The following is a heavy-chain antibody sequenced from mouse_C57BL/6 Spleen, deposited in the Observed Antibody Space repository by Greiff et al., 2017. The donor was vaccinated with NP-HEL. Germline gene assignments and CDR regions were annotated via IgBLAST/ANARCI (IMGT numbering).Heavy chain of an antibody. CDR3: ERHEEDFPTTVVPFDY. Sequence: VKLQESGAELVKPGASVKLSCKASGYTFTEYTIHWVKQRSGQGLEWIGWFYPGSGSIKYNEKFKDKATLTADKSSSTVYMALSRLTSEDSAVYFCERHEEDFPTTVVPFDYWGQGTTLTVSS. D-gene: IGHD1-1*01. J-gene: IGHJ2*01. CDR2: FYPGSGSI. CDR1: GYTFTEYT. V-gene: IGHV1-62-2*01.